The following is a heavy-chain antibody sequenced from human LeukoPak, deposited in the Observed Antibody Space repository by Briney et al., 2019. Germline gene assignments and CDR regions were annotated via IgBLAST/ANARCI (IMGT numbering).Heavy chain of an antibody. J-gene: IGHJ3*02. D-gene: IGHD3-10*01. CDR3: AKSLHKYCYGSGSPSAFDI. V-gene: IGHV3-23*01. CDR1: GFTFSSYA. Sequence: GGSLRLSCAASGFTFSSYAMSWVRQAPGKGLEWVSAISGSGGSTYYADSVKGRFTISRDNSKNTLYLQMNSLRAEDTAVYYCAKSLHKYCYGSGSPSAFDIWGQGTMVTVSS. CDR2: ISGSGGST.